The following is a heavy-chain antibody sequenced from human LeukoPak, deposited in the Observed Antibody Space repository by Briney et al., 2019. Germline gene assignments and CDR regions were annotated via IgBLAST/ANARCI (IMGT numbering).Heavy chain of an antibody. J-gene: IGHJ4*02. CDR1: GFTFSTYW. CDR3: ARHVGPTIAVAGSDY. Sequence: QTGGSLRLSCAASGFTFSTYWMSWVRQAPGKGLEWVANIRQDGSDKYYVDSVKGRFTISRDNVKNSLYLQMNSLRAEDTAVYYCARHVGPTIAVAGSDYWGQGTLVTVSS. V-gene: IGHV3-7*02. CDR2: IRQDGSDK. D-gene: IGHD6-19*01.